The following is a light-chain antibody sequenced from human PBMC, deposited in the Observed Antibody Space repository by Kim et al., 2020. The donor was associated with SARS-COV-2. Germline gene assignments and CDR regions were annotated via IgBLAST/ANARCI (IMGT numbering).Light chain of an antibody. CDR2: WAS. CDR3: QQYYSTPPS. V-gene: IGKV4-1*01. J-gene: IGKJ2*03. CDR1: QTVLYNSNNKNY. Sequence: DIVMTQSPDSLAVSLGERATLNCKSSQTVLYNSNNKNYLAWYQQKPGQAPKLLIYWASIRESGVSDRFSGSGSETDFTLTIRSLQAEDVAVYYCQQYYSTPPSFGQGTKLEIK.